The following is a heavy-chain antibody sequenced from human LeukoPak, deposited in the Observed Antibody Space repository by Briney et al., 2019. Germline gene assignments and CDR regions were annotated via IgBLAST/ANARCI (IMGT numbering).Heavy chain of an antibody. V-gene: IGHV1-2*02. J-gene: IGHJ5*02. D-gene: IGHD4-23*01. CDR1: GYTFTGYY. CDR2: INPNSGVT. Sequence: ASVKVSCKASGYTFTGYYMHWVRLAPGQGLEWMGWINPNSGVTNYAQKFQGRVTMTRDTSISTAHMELSRLRSDDTAVYYCAGMTTVVTPSDPWGQGTLVTVSS. CDR3: AGMTTVVTPSDP.